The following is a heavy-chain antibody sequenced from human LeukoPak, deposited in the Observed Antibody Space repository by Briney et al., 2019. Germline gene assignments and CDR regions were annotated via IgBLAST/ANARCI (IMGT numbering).Heavy chain of an antibody. Sequence: GGSLRLSCAASGFTFSGYGMYWVRQAPGKGLEWVAFIRFDGSNKYYADSVKGRFTISRDDSKSTLYLQMNSLRAEDTAVYYCAKGPEWLVTHFEYWGQGTLVTVSS. CDR3: AKGPEWLVTHFEY. CDR2: IRFDGSNK. J-gene: IGHJ4*02. D-gene: IGHD6-19*01. V-gene: IGHV3-30*02. CDR1: GFTFSGYG.